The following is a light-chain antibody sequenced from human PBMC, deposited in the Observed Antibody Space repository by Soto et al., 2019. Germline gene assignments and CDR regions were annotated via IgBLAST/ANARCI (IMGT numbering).Light chain of an antibody. CDR1: QSISSW. V-gene: IGKV1-5*03. CDR3: QQYNSYPWT. Sequence: DIQMTQSPSTLSASVGDRVTITCRASQSISSWLAWYQQKPGKAPKLLIYKASSLESGVPSRFSGSGSGTEITLTISSLQPDDFATYYCQQYNSYPWTFGQATKVEIK. J-gene: IGKJ1*01. CDR2: KAS.